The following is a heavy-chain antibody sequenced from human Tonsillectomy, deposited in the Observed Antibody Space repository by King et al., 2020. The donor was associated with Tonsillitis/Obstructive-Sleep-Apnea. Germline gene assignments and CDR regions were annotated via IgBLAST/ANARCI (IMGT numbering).Heavy chain of an antibody. CDR2: ISWDSGSI. CDR1: GFTFDDYA. V-gene: IGHV3-9*01. J-gene: IGHJ5*02. CDR3: AKGAAATRYNWFAP. D-gene: IGHD6-13*01. Sequence: QLVQSGGGLVQPGRSLRLSCAASGFTFDDYAMHWVRQAPGKGLEWVSGISWDSGSIAYADSVKGRFTISRDNARNSLYLQMNSLRPEDTALYYCAKGAAATRYNWFAPGGQGTLVPVSS.